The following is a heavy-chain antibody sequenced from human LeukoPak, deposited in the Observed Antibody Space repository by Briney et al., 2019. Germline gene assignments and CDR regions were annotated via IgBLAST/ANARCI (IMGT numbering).Heavy chain of an antibody. CDR1: GGTFSSYA. J-gene: IGHJ4*02. CDR3: ARTQLSGYSGYDYSDY. Sequence: GASVKVSCKASGGTFSSYAISWVRQAPGQGLEWMGRIIPILGIANYAQKFQGRVTITADKSTSTAYMELSSLRSEDTAVYYCARTQLSGYSGYDYSDYWGQGTLVTVSS. D-gene: IGHD5-12*01. CDR2: IIPILGIA. V-gene: IGHV1-69*04.